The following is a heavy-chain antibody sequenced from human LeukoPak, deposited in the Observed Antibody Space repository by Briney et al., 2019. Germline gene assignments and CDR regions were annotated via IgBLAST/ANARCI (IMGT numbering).Heavy chain of an antibody. Sequence: GGSLRLSCAASGFTFSSYAMSWVRQAPGKGLEWVSAISGSGGSTYYADSVKGRFTISRVNSKNTLYLQMNSLRAEDTAVYYCAKEVQFPYGGLDHFDYWGQGTLVTVSS. J-gene: IGHJ4*02. CDR1: GFTFSSYA. CDR3: AKEVQFPYGGLDHFDY. V-gene: IGHV3-23*01. CDR2: ISGSGGST. D-gene: IGHD2-15*01.